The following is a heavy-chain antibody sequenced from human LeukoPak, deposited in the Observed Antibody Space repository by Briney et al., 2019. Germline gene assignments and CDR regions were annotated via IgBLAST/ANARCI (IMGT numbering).Heavy chain of an antibody. Sequence: GSLRLSCAASGFTFSSYSMNWVRQAPGKGLEWVASISTSSSYIYYADSVKGRFTISRDNAKNSLYLQINSLRAEDTAVYYCAREMATIGKAFDYWGQGTLVTVSS. J-gene: IGHJ4*02. CDR3: AREMATIGKAFDY. CDR2: ISTSSSYI. V-gene: IGHV3-21*01. D-gene: IGHD5-24*01. CDR1: GFTFSSYS.